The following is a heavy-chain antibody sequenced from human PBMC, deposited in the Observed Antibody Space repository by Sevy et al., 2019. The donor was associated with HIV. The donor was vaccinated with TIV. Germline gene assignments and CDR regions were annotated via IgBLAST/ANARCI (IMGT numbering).Heavy chain of an antibody. CDR1: GGSLISGPYS. J-gene: IGHJ3*02. V-gene: IGHV4-30-2*01. CDR2: TYQGGSS. D-gene: IGHD3-10*01. CDR3: ARGDDTYGQGAFDI. Sequence: SQTLSLTCAVSGGSLISGPYSWSWIRQPPGKGLEWIGYTYQGGSSYYNPSLKSRVTISDDRSRKHFSLNLHSVTAADTAVYFCARGDDTYGQGAFDIWGLGAMVTVSS.